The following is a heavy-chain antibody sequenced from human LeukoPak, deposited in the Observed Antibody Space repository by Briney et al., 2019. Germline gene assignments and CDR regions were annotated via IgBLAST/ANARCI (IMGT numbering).Heavy chain of an antibody. J-gene: IGHJ4*02. CDR3: AKEYTGTFSPFPSYFDN. V-gene: IGHV3-23*01. CDR1: GFTFSAYG. Sequence: GSLRLSCAASGFTFSAYGMTWVRQAPGKGLEWVSIISGNGGDTFYADSVKGRFTISRDNSKSTLYLQMNGLRAEDTAIYYCAKEYTGTFSPFPSYFDNWGQGTLVTVSS. CDR2: ISGNGGDT. D-gene: IGHD1-1*01.